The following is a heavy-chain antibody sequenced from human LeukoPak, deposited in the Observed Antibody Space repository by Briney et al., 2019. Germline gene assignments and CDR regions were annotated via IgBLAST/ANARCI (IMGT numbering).Heavy chain of an antibody. CDR1: GYSFTTYW. J-gene: IGHJ4*02. Sequence: GESLKISCETSGYSFTTYWIGWVRQRPGTGLEWVGAIYPDDSDTRYSPSFQGQVTISADKSISTAYLQWSSLKASDTAMYYCARVFYYDSSGNTFDYWGQGTLVTVSS. CDR2: IYPDDSDT. D-gene: IGHD3-22*01. CDR3: ARVFYYDSSGNTFDY. V-gene: IGHV5-51*01.